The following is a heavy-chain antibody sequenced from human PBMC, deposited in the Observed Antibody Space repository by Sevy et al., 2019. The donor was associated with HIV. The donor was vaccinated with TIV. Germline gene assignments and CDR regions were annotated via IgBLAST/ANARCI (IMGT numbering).Heavy chain of an antibody. Sequence: GGSLRLSCAASGLNVSDYFMSWIRQAPGKRPEWVSYISSSGTIIYYADSVKDRFTISRDNANNLLSLQMNSLRAEDTAIYYCARDLASGSFFSLYFDYWGQGTLVTVSS. V-gene: IGHV3-11*01. D-gene: IGHD3-10*01. CDR1: GLNVSDYF. J-gene: IGHJ4*02. CDR2: ISSSGTII. CDR3: ARDLASGSFFSLYFDY.